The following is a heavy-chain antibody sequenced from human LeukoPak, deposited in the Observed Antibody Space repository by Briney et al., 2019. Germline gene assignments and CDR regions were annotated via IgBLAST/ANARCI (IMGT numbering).Heavy chain of an antibody. Sequence: GRSLRLSCAASGFTFSSYAMHWVRQAPGKRLEWVAVISYDGSNKYYADSVKGRFTISRDNSKNTLYLQMNSLSAEDTAVYYWARDAIPYHPLQPPRYWGQGTLVTVSS. CDR3: ARDAIPYHPLQPPRY. CDR1: GFTFSSYA. CDR2: ISYDGSNK. V-gene: IGHV3-30*01. D-gene: IGHD2-21*01. J-gene: IGHJ4*02.